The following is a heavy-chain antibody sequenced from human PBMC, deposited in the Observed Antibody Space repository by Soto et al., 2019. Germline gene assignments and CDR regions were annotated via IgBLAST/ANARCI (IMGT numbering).Heavy chain of an antibody. CDR1: GYTFTSYV. D-gene: IGHD3-22*01. Sequence: QVQLVQSGAEVKKPGASVKVSCKASGYTFTSYVISWVRQAPGQGLEWMGWISAYNGNTNYAQKIQGRVTMTTDTSTGTSYTALSSLRSSDTAVYYCATAVDYYHSSGYYPHEYFPHWGQGTLFTVSS. V-gene: IGHV1-18*01. CDR3: ATAVDYYHSSGYYPHEYFPH. CDR2: ISAYNGNT. J-gene: IGHJ1*01.